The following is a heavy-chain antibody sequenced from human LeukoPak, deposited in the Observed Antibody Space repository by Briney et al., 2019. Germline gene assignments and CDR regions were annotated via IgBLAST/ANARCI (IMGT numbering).Heavy chain of an antibody. J-gene: IGHJ4*02. D-gene: IGHD3-16*01. Sequence: GGSLRLSCAASGFTFSSYAMSWVRQDPGKGLEWVSGISGSGDNTYYADSVKGRFTISRDNSKNTLYLQMNSLRVEDTAVYYCAKDQYDYVRGEFDYWGQGTLVTVSS. CDR1: GFTFSSYA. V-gene: IGHV3-23*01. CDR2: ISGSGDNT. CDR3: AKDQYDYVRGEFDY.